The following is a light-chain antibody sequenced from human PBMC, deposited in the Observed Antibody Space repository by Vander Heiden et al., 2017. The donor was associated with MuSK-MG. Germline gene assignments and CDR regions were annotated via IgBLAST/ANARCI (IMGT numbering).Light chain of an antibody. V-gene: IGKV3-20*01. Sequence: EIVLTQSPGTLSLSPGERATLSCRASQSLSSSYLAWYQQKPGLAPRLLIYGASSSATGIPDRFSGSGSGTDFTLTISRLEPEDLAVYYCQQYGSSLFTFGLGTKVDIK. CDR3: QQYGSSLFT. CDR2: GAS. CDR1: QSLSSSY. J-gene: IGKJ3*01.